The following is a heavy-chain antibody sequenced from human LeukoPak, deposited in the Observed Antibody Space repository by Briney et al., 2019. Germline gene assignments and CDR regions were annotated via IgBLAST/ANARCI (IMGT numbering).Heavy chain of an antibody. D-gene: IGHD1-26*01. CDR2: IYTSRST. CDR3: ARYQAGAIIY. V-gene: IGHV4-59*10. Sequence: PETLSLTCPVYGRSLSSKYRSWIRHPAGKGLEGIGRIYTSRSTNYIPSLKSRVNMSVDTSKNQFSLKLSSVTAADTAVYYCARYQAGAIIYWGQGTLVTVSS. J-gene: IGHJ4*02. CDR1: GRSLSSKY.